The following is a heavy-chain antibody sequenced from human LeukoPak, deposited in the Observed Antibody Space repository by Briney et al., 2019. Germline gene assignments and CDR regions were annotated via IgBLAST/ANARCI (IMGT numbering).Heavy chain of an antibody. Sequence: ASVKVSCMASGGTFSNYALSWVRQAPGQGLEWMGAIIPFLDTSNYPPKFQDRVTITTDESTSTAYMELSSLRSDDTAVYYCARAQAGNYDWPLDLWGQGTLVTVSS. CDR1: GGTFSNYA. CDR2: IIPFLDTS. CDR3: ARAQAGNYDWPLDL. J-gene: IGHJ5*02. V-gene: IGHV1-69*05. D-gene: IGHD5-12*01.